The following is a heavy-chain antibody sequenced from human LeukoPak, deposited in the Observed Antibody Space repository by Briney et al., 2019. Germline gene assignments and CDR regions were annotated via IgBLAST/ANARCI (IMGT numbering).Heavy chain of an antibody. J-gene: IGHJ4*02. CDR1: GSTFSSYG. D-gene: IGHD6-19*01. V-gene: IGHV3-30*02. CDR2: IRYDGSNK. CDR3: ARDPVAAKRAFDY. Sequence: GGSLRLSCAASGSTFSSYGMHWVRQAPGKGLEWVAFIRYDGSNKYYADSVKGRFTISRDNSKNTLYLQMNSLRAEDTAVYYCARDPVAAKRAFDYWGQGTLVTVSS.